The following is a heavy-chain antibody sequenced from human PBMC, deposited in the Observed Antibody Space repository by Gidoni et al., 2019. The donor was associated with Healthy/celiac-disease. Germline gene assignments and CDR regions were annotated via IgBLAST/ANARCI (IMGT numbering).Heavy chain of an antibody. J-gene: IGHJ3*02. Sequence: EVQLVESGGGLVQPGGSLRPPCAASGFTFSSYEMNWVRQAPGKGLEWVSYISSSGSTIYYADSVKGRFTISRDNAKNSLYLQMNSLRAEDTAVYYCARMYSSSPGGGAFDIWGQGTMVTVS. V-gene: IGHV3-48*03. CDR3: ARMYSSSPGGGAFDI. D-gene: IGHD6-6*01. CDR1: GFTFSSYE. CDR2: ISSSGSTI.